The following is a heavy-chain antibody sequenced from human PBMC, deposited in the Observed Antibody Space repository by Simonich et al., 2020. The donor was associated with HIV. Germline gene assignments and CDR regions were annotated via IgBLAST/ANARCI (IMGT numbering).Heavy chain of an antibody. D-gene: IGHD3-22*01. CDR3: ATDSAYYYDSRDFYGGYFQH. CDR2: FGPEDGET. Sequence: QVQLVQSGAEVKKPGASVKVSCKVSGYTLTDLSLHWVRQAPGKGLELMGNFGPEDGETIYSREFQGRVTMTEDTSTDTAYMELSSLRSEDTAVYYCATDSAYYYDSRDFYGGYFQHWGQGTLVTVSS. V-gene: IGHV1-24*01. J-gene: IGHJ1*01. CDR1: GYTLTDLS.